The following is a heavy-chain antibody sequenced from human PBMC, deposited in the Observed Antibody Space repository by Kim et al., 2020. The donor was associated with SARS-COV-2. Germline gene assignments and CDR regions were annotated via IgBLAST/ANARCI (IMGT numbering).Heavy chain of an antibody. Sequence: GGSLRLSCVASGFTFDIYAMSWVRQAPGKGLEWVSVISGGGVNKFYADSVRGRFTISRDNSKNTLFLQMNSLRDEDTALYYCAKVVIMDDYNYYYYYAMEVWRQGTTVTVSS. V-gene: IGHV3-23*01. CDR3: AKVVIMDDYNYYYYYAMEV. CDR1: GFTFDIYA. CDR2: ISGGGVNK. D-gene: IGHD2-21*01. J-gene: IGHJ6*01.